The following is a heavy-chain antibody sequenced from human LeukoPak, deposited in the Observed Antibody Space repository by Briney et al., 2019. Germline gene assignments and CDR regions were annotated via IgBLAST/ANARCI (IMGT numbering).Heavy chain of an antibody. J-gene: IGHJ6*02. Sequence: GGSLRLSCAASGFTFSSYAMHWVRQAPGKGLEWVAVISYDGSNKYYADSVKGRFTISRDNSKNTLYLQMNSLRAEDTAVYYCARDRPYYDSSVYTSRPDPYYYYGMDVWGQGTTVTVSS. D-gene: IGHD3-22*01. CDR3: ARDRPYYDSSVYTSRPDPYYYYGMDV. V-gene: IGHV3-30-3*01. CDR2: ISYDGSNK. CDR1: GFTFSSYA.